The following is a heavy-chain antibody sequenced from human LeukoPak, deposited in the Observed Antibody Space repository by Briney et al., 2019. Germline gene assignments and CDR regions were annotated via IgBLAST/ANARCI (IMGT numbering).Heavy chain of an antibody. J-gene: IGHJ4*02. V-gene: IGHV4-34*01. CDR2: INHSGST. Sequence: SETLSLTCAVYGGSFSGYYWSWIRQPPGKGLEWIGEINHSGSTNYNPSLKSRVTISVDTSKNQFSLKLSSVTAADTAVYYCARGPPRITMIVVAHRGLYYFDYWGQGTLVTVSS. CDR3: ARGPPRITMIVVAHRGLYYFDY. D-gene: IGHD3-22*01. CDR1: GGSFSGYY.